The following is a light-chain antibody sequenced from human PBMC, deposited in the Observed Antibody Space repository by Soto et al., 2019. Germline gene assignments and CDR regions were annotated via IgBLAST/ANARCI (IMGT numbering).Light chain of an antibody. J-gene: IGLJ2*01. V-gene: IGLV1-47*01. CDR3: AAWDDSLSGVL. Sequence: QSVVTQPPSASGTTGQRVTISCSGSSSNIGSNYVYWYQQLPGTAPKLLIYRNNQRPSGVPDRFSGSKSGTSASLAISGLRSEDEADYYCAAWDDSLSGVLFGGGTKLTVL. CDR2: RNN. CDR1: SSNIGSNY.